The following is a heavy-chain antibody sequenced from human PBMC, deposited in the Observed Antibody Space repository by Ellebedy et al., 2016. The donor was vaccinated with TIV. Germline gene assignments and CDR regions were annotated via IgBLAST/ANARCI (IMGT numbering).Heavy chain of an antibody. Sequence: AASVKVSCKASAYTFTTYFMHWVRQAPGQGLEWMGTIDPSGASTSYAQKFQGRVTMTRDTSPTTVYMELSSLGSEDTAVYYCARETPSTGYFAYWGQGTLVTVSS. CDR1: AYTFTTYF. J-gene: IGHJ4*02. CDR2: IDPSGAST. V-gene: IGHV1-46*01. CDR3: ARETPSTGYFAY. D-gene: IGHD1-1*01.